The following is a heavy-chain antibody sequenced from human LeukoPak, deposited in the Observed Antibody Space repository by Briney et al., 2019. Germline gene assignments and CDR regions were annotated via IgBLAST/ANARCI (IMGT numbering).Heavy chain of an antibody. CDR3: ARDGYYYDSSGYRVGSPFDI. D-gene: IGHD3-22*01. CDR2: IYYSGST. CDR1: GVSISSYY. V-gene: IGHV4-59*12. Sequence: VTPSEPLSLTCTVSGVSISSYYWSWIRQPPGKGLERIGYIYYSGSTNYNPSLKSRVTISVDTSKNQFSLKLSSVTAADTAVYYCARDGYYYDSSGYRVGSPFDIWGQGTMVTVSS. J-gene: IGHJ3*02.